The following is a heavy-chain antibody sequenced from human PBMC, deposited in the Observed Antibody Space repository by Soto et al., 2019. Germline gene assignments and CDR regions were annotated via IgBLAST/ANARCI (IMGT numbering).Heavy chain of an antibody. Sequence: SQTLSLTCAISGDSVSSNTAAWNWIRSSPSRGLEWLGRTYYRSNWRHDYAVSVKSRITVNPDTSKNHFSLQLNSVTPDDTAVYYCARGVAGTGFDLWGQGTLVTSPQ. CDR2: TYYRSNWRH. D-gene: IGHD6-19*01. J-gene: IGHJ4*02. V-gene: IGHV6-1*01. CDR3: ARGVAGTGFDL. CDR1: GDSVSSNTAA.